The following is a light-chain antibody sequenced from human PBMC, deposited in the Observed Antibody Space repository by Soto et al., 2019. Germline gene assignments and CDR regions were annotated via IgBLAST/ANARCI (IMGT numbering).Light chain of an antibody. V-gene: IGKV3-11*01. J-gene: IGKJ1*01. Sequence: EIVLTPSPGTLSLSPGERATLSCRASQSVSSHLAWYQQKPGQAPRLLIYDASNRATGIPASFSGSGSGTNTTLTIGSLDPEDFAVWHCVQRTTLPWTCERGSKVEIK. CDR1: QSVSSH. CDR3: VQRTTLPWT. CDR2: DAS.